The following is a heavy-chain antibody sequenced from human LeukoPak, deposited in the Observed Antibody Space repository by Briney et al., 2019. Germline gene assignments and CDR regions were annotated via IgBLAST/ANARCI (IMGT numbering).Heavy chain of an antibody. CDR1: GGSISSYY. CDR3: ARGRRHSGWYDY. D-gene: IGHD6-19*01. CDR2: IYYSGST. J-gene: IGHJ4*02. Sequence: PSETLSLTCTVSGGSISSYYWSWTRQPPGKGLEWIGYIYYSGSTNYTPSLKSRVTISVDTSKNQFSLKLSSVTAADTAVYYCARGRRHSGWYDYWGQGTLVTVSS. V-gene: IGHV4-59*01.